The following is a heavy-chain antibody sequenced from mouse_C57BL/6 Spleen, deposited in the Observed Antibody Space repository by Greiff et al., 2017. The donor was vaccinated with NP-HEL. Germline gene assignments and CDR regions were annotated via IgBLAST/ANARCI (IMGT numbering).Heavy chain of an antibody. Sequence: EVQLQQSGPELVKPGASVKIPCKASGYTFTDYNMDWVKQSHGKSLEWIGDINPNNGGTIDNQKFKGKAKLTVDKSSRTAYMELRSLTSEDTAVYYCARRAMDYWGQGTSVTVSS. CDR3: ARRAMDY. V-gene: IGHV1-18*01. J-gene: IGHJ4*01. CDR1: GYTFTDYN. CDR2: INPNNGGT.